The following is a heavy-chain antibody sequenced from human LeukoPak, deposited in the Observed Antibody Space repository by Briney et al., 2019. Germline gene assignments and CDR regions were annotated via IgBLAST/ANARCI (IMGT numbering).Heavy chain of an antibody. V-gene: IGHV5-51*01. Sequence: GESLKISYQGSGFSFPIYWIGWVRQMPGKGLEWMGNIYPGDSDTTYSPSFQGQVSISADRSISTAYLQWSSLKTSDSAIYYCERRVGSKSSGYYMDVWGNGTTVTVSS. CDR3: ERRVGSKSSGYYMDV. CDR2: IYPGDSDT. D-gene: IGHD6-19*01. CDR1: GFSFPIYW. J-gene: IGHJ6*03.